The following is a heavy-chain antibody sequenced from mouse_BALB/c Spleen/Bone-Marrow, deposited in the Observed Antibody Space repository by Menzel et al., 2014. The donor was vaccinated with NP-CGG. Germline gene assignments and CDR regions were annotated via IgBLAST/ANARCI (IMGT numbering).Heavy chain of an antibody. V-gene: IGHV7-3*02. CDR3: ARDDYGRGY. CDR2: IRNKPNGYTT. D-gene: IGHD1-1*01. CDR1: GSTFTDYY. J-gene: IGHJ2*01. Sequence: EVQGVESGGGLVQPGGSLRLSCATSGSTFTDYYMSWVRQPPGKALEWLGFIRNKPNGYTTEYSASVKGRFTISRDNSQSILYLQMDTLRAEDSATYYCARDDYGRGYWGQGTTLTVSS.